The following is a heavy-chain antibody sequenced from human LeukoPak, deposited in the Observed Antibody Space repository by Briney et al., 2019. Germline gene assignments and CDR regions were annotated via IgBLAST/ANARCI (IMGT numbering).Heavy chain of an antibody. J-gene: IGHJ5*02. CDR3: ARVTTAYDSSPIGFDP. CDR1: GGSISSSSYY. Sequence: KPSETLSLTCTVSGGSISSSSYYWGWIRQPPGKGLEWIGSIYHSGSTYYNPSLKSRVTISVDTSKNQFSLKLSSVTAADTAVYYCARVTTAYDSSPIGFDPWGQGTLVTVSS. V-gene: IGHV4-39*07. D-gene: IGHD3-22*01. CDR2: IYHSGST.